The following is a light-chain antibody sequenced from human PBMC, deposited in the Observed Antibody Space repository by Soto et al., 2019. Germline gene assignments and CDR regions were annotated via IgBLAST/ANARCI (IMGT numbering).Light chain of an antibody. CDR3: SSYAGTNNAL. CDR1: SSDVGGYNY. CDR2: EVT. Sequence: QSALTQPPSASGSPGQSVTISCTGISSDVGGYNYVSWYQQYPGKAPKLMIYEVTKRPSGVPDRFSGSKSGNTASLTVSGLQAEDEADYYCSSYAGTNNALFGGGTKVTVL. V-gene: IGLV2-8*01. J-gene: IGLJ2*01.